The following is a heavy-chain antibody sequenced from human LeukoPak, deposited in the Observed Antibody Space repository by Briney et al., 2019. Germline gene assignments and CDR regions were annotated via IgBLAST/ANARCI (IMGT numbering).Heavy chain of an antibody. CDR3: ARDRGYSSFDY. V-gene: IGHV3-21*01. CDR1: AFSLNAYN. CDR2: ISYTGTYI. J-gene: IGHJ4*02. Sequence: GGSLRLSCAASAFSLNAYNMNWVRQAPGKGLEWVSSISYTGTYIYYADSVKGRFTISRDNAQNSLYLQMNSLRAEDTAVYYCARDRGYSSFDYWGQGTLVTVSS. D-gene: IGHD3-10*01.